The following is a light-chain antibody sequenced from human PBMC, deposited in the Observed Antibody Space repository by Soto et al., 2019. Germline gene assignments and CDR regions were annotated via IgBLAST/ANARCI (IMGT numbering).Light chain of an antibody. Sequence: DIQMTQSPSTLSASVGDRVTITCRASQSISSWLAWYQQKPGKAPKLLIYDASNLESGVPSRFSGSGSGTEFTLTISSLQPDDFANYYCQQYNSYFGQGTKVDIK. CDR3: QQYNSY. J-gene: IGKJ1*01. CDR2: DAS. CDR1: QSISSW. V-gene: IGKV1-5*01.